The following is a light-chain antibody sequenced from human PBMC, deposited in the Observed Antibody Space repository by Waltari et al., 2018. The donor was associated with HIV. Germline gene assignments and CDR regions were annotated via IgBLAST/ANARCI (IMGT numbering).Light chain of an antibody. Sequence: DIQMTQSPSTLSASVGDKFTITCRASQSIVLWLAWYQKNPGKAHKLLIYTASSLHTGVSSRFSGSGSGTEFTLTISSLQPYDFATYYCQEYNTYTGTFGQGTKVEVK. CDR2: TAS. CDR1: QSIVLW. CDR3: QEYNTYTGT. J-gene: IGKJ1*01. V-gene: IGKV1-5*03.